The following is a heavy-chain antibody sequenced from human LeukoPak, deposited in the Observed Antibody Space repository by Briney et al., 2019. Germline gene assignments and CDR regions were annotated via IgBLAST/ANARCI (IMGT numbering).Heavy chain of an antibody. CDR2: MRYDGSNK. CDR1: GFTFSSYG. V-gene: IGHV3-30*02. Sequence: GGSLRLSCAASGFTFSSYGMHWVRQAPGKGLEWVAFMRYDGSNKYYADSVKGRFTISRDNSKNTLYLQMNSLRAEDTAVYYCAKDHGSNYDFWSGYSYYFDYWGQGTLVTVSS. J-gene: IGHJ4*02. D-gene: IGHD3-3*01. CDR3: AKDHGSNYDFWSGYSYYFDY.